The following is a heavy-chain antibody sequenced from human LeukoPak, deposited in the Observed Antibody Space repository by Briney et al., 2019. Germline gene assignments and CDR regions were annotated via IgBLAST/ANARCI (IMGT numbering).Heavy chain of an antibody. J-gene: IGHJ4*02. CDR1: GYTFTMFG. CDR3: ARTSLSACDY. V-gene: IGHV1-3*01. CDR2: INVGNDNT. D-gene: IGHD3-16*02. Sequence: ASVKVSCKASGYTFTMFGIHWVRQAPGQRLEWMGWINVGNDNTKYSQKFQDRVTIARETSASTAYMELNSLTFEDTAVYYCARTSLSACDYWGQGTLVTVSS.